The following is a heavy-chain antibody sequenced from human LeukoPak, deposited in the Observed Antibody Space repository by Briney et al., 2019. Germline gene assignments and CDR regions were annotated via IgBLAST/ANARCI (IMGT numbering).Heavy chain of an antibody. CDR1: GYTFTNSG. J-gene: IGHJ4*02. Sequence: ASVKVSCKASGYTFTNSGLNWVRQAPGQGLEWMGWINPNTGNPTYAQGFAGRFVFSLDTSVSTTYLQISRLKAEDTAMYYCAKEGSGSSLEYWGQGTLVTVSS. V-gene: IGHV7-4-1*02. CDR2: INPNTGNP. CDR3: AKEGSGSSLEY. D-gene: IGHD6-6*01.